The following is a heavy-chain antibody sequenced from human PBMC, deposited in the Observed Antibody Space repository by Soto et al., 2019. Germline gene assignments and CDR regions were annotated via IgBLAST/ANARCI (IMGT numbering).Heavy chain of an antibody. D-gene: IGHD1-26*01. CDR3: ARGQTWAHFDY. CDR1: GFTFSSYA. J-gene: IGHJ4*02. V-gene: IGHV3-64*01. CDR2: ISPDGGNT. Sequence: EVQLVESGGGLVQPGGSLRLSCAASGFTFSSYAMHWVRQAPGKGLEFVSAISPDGGNTYYANSVKGRFTISRDNSKSTLYLQMGRLRAEDLAIYYCARGQTWAHFDYWGQGILVTVSS.